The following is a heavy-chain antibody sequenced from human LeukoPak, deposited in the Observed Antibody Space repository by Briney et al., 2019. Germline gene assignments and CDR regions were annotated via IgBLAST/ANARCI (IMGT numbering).Heavy chain of an antibody. CDR3: ATTYYYDSSGYDAFDI. D-gene: IGHD3-22*01. CDR1: GYTLTELS. Sequence: ASVKVSCKVSGYTLTELSMHWVRQAPGKGHEWMGGFDPEDGETIYAQKFQGRVTMTEDTSTDTAYMELSSLRSEDTAVYYCATTYYYDSSGYDAFDIWGQGTMVTVSS. V-gene: IGHV1-24*01. J-gene: IGHJ3*02. CDR2: FDPEDGET.